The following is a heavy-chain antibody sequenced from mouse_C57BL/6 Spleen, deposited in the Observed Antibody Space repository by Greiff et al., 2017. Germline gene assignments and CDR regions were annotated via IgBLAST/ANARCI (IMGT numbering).Heavy chain of an antibody. J-gene: IGHJ4*01. CDR2: ILPGSGST. D-gene: IGHD2-4*01. Sequence: QVQLQQSGAELMKPGASVKLSCKATGYTFTGYWIEWVKQRPGHGLEWIGEILPGSGSTNYNEKFKGKATFTADTSSNTAYMQRSSLTTEDSASYYCAKGGGYDYDAYYAMDYWGQGTSVTGSS. CDR3: AKGGGYDYDAYYAMDY. V-gene: IGHV1-9*01. CDR1: GYTFTGYW.